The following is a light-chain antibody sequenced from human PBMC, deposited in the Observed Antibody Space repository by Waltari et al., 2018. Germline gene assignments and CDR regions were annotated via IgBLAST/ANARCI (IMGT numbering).Light chain of an antibody. CDR3: QSYDGRDHVI. J-gene: IGLJ2*01. V-gene: IGLV6-57*03. CDR2: EDR. CDR1: SGSIAVNF. Sequence: FVLTQPHSVSESPGKTVIISCTRSSGSIAVNFVQWFRQRPGGAPSTVIFEDRQRHGWVPNRFSASIDSPANSAYLTISGLEPEDEADYYCQSYDGRDHVIFGGGTKLTVL.